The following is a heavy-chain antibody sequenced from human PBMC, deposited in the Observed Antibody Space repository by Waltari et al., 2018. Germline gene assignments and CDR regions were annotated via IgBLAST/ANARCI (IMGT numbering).Heavy chain of an antibody. CDR2: ISDSGSIR. D-gene: IGHD3-10*01. J-gene: IGHJ5*02. Sequence: QVQLVESGGGLVRPGGSLRLPCAASGFHFSDYYINWIRQAPGKGLEWVSHISDSGSIRYYADSVEGRFTISRDNAKNSLYLQMNSLRVEDTAVYYCTRDKAYGSGSVRIDPWGQGTLVTVSS. CDR1: GFHFSDYY. V-gene: IGHV3-11*01. CDR3: TRDKAYGSGSVRIDP.